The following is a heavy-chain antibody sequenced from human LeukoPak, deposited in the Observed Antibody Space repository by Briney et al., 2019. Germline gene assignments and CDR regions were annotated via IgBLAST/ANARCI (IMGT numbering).Heavy chain of an antibody. Sequence: GGSLRLSCAASGFTFSNYAMSWVRQAPGKGLEWVSAISGSGGSTYYADSVKGRLTISRDNSKNTLYLQMNSLRAEDTAVYYCARQRRYCSGDNCYQRTFDYWGQGTLVTVSS. J-gene: IGHJ4*02. D-gene: IGHD2-15*01. CDR3: ARQRRYCSGDNCYQRTFDY. V-gene: IGHV3-23*01. CDR1: GFTFSNYA. CDR2: ISGSGGST.